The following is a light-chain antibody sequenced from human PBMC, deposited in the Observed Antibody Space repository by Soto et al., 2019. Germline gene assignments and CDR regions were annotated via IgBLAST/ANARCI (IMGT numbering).Light chain of an antibody. CDR1: NIGTKS. V-gene: IGLV3-21*02. CDR3: QVWDDNSDHTGV. J-gene: IGLJ3*02. CDR2: HDR. Sequence: SYELTQPPSVSVAPGQTATITCGGNNIGTKSVHWYQQKPGQAPVLVVFHDRDRPSEIPDRFSGSHSGNTATLNISRVEAGDEADYYCQVWDDNSDHTGVFGVGTQLTVL.